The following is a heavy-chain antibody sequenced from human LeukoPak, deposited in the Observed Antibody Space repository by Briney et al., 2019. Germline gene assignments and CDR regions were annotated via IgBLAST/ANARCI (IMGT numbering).Heavy chain of an antibody. Sequence: GGSLRLSCAASGFTFSDYYMSWIRQAPGKGLEWVAVIWYDGSNKYYADSVKGRFTISRDNSKNTLYLQMNSLRAEDTAVYYCARDSGTTVTTVLPDDYWGQGTLVTVSS. V-gene: IGHV3-33*08. J-gene: IGHJ4*02. CDR2: IWYDGSNK. CDR1: GFTFSDYY. CDR3: ARDSGTTVTTVLPDDY. D-gene: IGHD4-17*01.